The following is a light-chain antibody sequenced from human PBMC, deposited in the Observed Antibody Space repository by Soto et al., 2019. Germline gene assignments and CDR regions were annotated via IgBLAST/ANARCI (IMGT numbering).Light chain of an antibody. V-gene: IGLV2-14*01. CDR3: SSYTTSGSYV. CDR1: SRDVGGYSY. CDR2: EVS. Sequence: QSVLTQPASVSGSPGQSITISCTGTSRDVGGYSYVSWYQQHPGKAPKLMIYEVSNRPAGVSNRFSGSKSVNTASLTISGLQAEDEADYYCSSYTTSGSYVFGTGTKVTVL. J-gene: IGLJ1*01.